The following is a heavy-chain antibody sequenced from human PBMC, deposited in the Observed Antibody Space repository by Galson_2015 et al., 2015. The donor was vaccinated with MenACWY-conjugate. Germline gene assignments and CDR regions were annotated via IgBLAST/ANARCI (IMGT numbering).Heavy chain of an antibody. CDR1: GVTFSSSW. J-gene: IGHJ6*02. CDR3: ARGHYGIDV. V-gene: IGHV3-74*01. CDR2: INPDGSSA. Sequence: SLRLSCAASGVTFSSSWIHWVRQVPGKGLVWVARINPDGSSARYADSVKGRFTISRDNTKNTMYLEMNSLRAEDTALYYCARGHYGIDVWGQGTTFTASS.